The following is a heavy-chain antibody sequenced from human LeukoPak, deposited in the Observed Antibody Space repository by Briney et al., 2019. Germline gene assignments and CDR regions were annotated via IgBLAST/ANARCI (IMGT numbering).Heavy chain of an antibody. V-gene: IGHV1-2*02. CDR1: GYTFTGYF. CDR2: INPNSGDT. J-gene: IGHJ4*02. Sequence: GAPVKVSCKASGYTFTGYFMHWVRQAPGQGLEWMGWINPNSGDTNYAQKFQGRVTMTRDTSISTAYMELSSLRYDDTAVYYCGSRGGSGKYDFDFWGQGTLVTVSS. CDR3: GSRGGSGKYDFDF. D-gene: IGHD3-10*01.